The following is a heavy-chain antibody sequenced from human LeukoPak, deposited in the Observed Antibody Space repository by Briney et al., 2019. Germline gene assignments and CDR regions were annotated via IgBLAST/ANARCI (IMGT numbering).Heavy chain of an antibody. CDR2: ISSNGGST. CDR1: GFSFSSYA. Sequence: GGSLRLSCAASGFSFSSYAMHWVRQAPGKGLEYVSAISSNGGSTYYANSVKGRFTISRDNSKNTLYLQMGSLRPEDMAVYYCAREGEYYDSSGYYSDAFDIWGQGTMVTVSS. CDR3: AREGEYYDSSGYYSDAFDI. J-gene: IGHJ3*02. D-gene: IGHD3-22*01. V-gene: IGHV3-64*01.